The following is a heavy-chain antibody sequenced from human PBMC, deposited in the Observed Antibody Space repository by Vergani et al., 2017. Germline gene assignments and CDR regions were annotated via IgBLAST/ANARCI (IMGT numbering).Heavy chain of an antibody. D-gene: IGHD3-22*01. CDR2: ISSSSSYI. J-gene: IGHJ6*03. Sequence: EVQLVESGGGLVQPGGSLRLSCAASGFTFSSYEMNWVRQAPGKGLEWVSSISSSSSYIYYADSVKGRFTISRDNAKNSLYLQMNSLRAEDTAVYYCARDLGSSGYNYYYYYMDVWGKGTTVTVSS. CDR3: ARDLGSSGYNYYYYYMDV. CDR1: GFTFSSYE. V-gene: IGHV3-48*03.